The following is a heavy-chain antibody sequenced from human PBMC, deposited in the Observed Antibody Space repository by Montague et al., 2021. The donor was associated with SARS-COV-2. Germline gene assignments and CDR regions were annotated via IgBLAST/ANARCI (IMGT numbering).Heavy chain of an antibody. V-gene: IGHV3-20*04. CDR2: VTRNGDST. D-gene: IGHD1-14*01. CDR1: GSTFDDYG. Sequence: SLRLSCAASGSTFDDYGMSWVRQGPGKGLEWVSGVTRNGDSTDFADSVKGRLTISRDNAKNSLYLQMNSLRAEDTALYYCVRGFRNGPFDVWGQGTPVSVSS. J-gene: IGHJ4*02. CDR3: VRGFRNGPFDV.